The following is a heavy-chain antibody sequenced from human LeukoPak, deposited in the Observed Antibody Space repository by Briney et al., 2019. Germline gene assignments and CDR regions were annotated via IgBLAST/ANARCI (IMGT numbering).Heavy chain of an antibody. Sequence: GGSLRLSCAASGFTFSDYDMHWVRQATGKGLEWVSAIGTAGDKYYTGSVKCRFTISRENAKNSLYLQMNSLRAGDTAVYYCARVAKERVGGVYYFDYWGQGTLVTVSS. D-gene: IGHD1-1*01. CDR1: GFTFSDYD. CDR3: ARVAKERVGGVYYFDY. V-gene: IGHV3-13*01. J-gene: IGHJ4*02. CDR2: IGTAGDK.